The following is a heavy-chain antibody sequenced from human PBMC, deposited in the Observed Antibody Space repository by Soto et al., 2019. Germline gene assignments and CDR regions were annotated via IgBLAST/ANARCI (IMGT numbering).Heavy chain of an antibody. J-gene: IGHJ4*02. D-gene: IGHD2-2*01. CDR1: GITIDSSS. V-gene: IGHV3-53*04. CDR2: IYSDGST. Sequence: EVQRGESGGGLVQPGGSLRLSCAASGITIDSSSMSWVRQAPGKGLEWVSVIYSDGSTYYADSVKGRFTISRHNFKNTVYLQMNSLRAEDTAVYYCARDCQRNHLGYWGQGTLVIVSS. CDR3: ARDCQRNHLGY.